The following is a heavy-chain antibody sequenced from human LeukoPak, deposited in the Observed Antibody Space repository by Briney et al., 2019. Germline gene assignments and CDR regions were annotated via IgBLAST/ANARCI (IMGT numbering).Heavy chain of an antibody. CDR1: GFTFTSSA. D-gene: IGHD3-3*01. CDR2: IVVGSGNT. J-gene: IGHJ5*02. V-gene: IGHV1-58*02. Sequence: SVKVSCKASGFTFTSSAMQWVRQARGQRLEWIGWIVVGSGNTNHAQKFQERVTITRDMSTSTAYMELSSLRSEDTAVYYCAADLPRDLYNWFDPWGQGTLVTVSS. CDR3: AADLPRDLYNWFDP.